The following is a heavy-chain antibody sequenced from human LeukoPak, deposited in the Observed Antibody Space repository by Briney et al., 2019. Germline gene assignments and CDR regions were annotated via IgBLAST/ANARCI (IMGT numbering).Heavy chain of an antibody. V-gene: IGHV1-8*01. CDR2: MNPNSGNT. D-gene: IGHD2-2*02. J-gene: IGHJ6*02. Sequence: GASVKVSCKASGYTFTSYDINWVRQATGQGLEWMGWMNPNSGNTGYAQKFQGRVTMTRNTPISTAYMELSSLRSEDTAVYYCARGLGDIVVVPAAIRGGGYYYGMDVWGQGTTVTVSS. CDR3: ARGLGDIVVVPAAIRGGGYYYGMDV. CDR1: GYTFTSYD.